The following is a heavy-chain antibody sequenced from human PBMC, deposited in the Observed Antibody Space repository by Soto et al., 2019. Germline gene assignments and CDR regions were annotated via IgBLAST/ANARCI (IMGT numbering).Heavy chain of an antibody. CDR2: ISGSGGST. V-gene: IGHV3-23*01. Sequence: GSLRLSCAASGFTFSSYAMSWVRQAPGKGLEWVSAISGSGGSTYYADSVKGRFTISRDNSKNTLYLQMNSLRAEDTAVYYCAKDRYERHIVVVTAILPPGYRGQGTLVTVSS. CDR1: GFTFSSYA. CDR3: AKDRYERHIVVVTAILPPGY. D-gene: IGHD2-21*02. J-gene: IGHJ4*02.